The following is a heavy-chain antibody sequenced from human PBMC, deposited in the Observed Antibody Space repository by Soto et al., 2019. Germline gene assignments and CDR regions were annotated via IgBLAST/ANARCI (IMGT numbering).Heavy chain of an antibody. CDR1: GFSLATDGVG. J-gene: IGHJ4*02. D-gene: IGHD1-1*01. V-gene: IGHV2-5*04. CDR3: VKETRWLQLDS. CDR2: FYWSGDK. Sequence: SGPTLVNPTQTLTLTCAFSGFSLATDGVGVSWIRQSPGKALEWLGLFYWSGDKRYRPSLKSRLTITKVTSGNQVVLIMTNLDPMDTDTYYCVKETRWLQLDSWGQGIPVTVSS.